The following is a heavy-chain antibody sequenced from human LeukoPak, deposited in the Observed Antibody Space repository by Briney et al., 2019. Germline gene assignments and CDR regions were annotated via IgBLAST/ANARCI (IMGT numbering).Heavy chain of an antibody. Sequence: SETLSLTCTVSGYSISSGGYYWSWIRQHPGKGLEWIGYIYYSGSTYYNPSLKSRVTISVDTSKNQFSLKLSSVTAADTAVYYCARDGGDGYNFPNNGFDYWGQGTLVTVSS. CDR3: ARDGGDGYNFPNNGFDY. J-gene: IGHJ4*02. CDR1: GYSISSGGYY. CDR2: IYYSGST. D-gene: IGHD5-24*01. V-gene: IGHV4-31*03.